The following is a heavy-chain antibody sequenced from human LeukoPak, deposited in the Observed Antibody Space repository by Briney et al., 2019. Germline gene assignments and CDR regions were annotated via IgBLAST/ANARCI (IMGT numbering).Heavy chain of an antibody. V-gene: IGHV4-59*01. CDR2: IYYSGST. CDR1: GGSISSYY. D-gene: IGHD6-19*01. Sequence: SETLSLTCTVSGGSISSYYWSWIRQPPGKGLEWIGYIYYSGSTNQNPSLKSRVTISVDTSNNQFSLKLSSVTAADTAVYYCARARSGLDYWGQGTLVTVSS. CDR3: ARARSGLDY. J-gene: IGHJ4*02.